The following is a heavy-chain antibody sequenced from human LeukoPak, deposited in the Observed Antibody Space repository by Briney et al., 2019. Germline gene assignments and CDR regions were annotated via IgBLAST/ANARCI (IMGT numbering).Heavy chain of an antibody. Sequence: GGSLRLSCAASGFTFSSYAMRWVRQAPGKGLEWVAVISYDGSNKYYADSVKGRFTISRDNSKNTLYLQMNSLRAEDTAVYYCARGAYSSGWYGPPDYWGQGTLVTVSS. D-gene: IGHD6-19*01. V-gene: IGHV3-30*14. CDR3: ARGAYSSGWYGPPDY. J-gene: IGHJ4*02. CDR2: ISYDGSNK. CDR1: GFTFSSYA.